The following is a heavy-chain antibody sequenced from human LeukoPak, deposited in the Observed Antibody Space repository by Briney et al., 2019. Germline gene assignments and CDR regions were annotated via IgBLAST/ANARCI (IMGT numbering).Heavy chain of an antibody. CDR2: INPNSGGT. D-gene: IGHD6-6*01. J-gene: IGHJ5*02. CDR1: GYTFTGYY. V-gene: IGHV1-2*02. Sequence: GASAKVSCKASGYTFTGYYMHWVRQAPGQGLEWMGWINPNSGGTNYPQKFQGRVTMTRDTSISTAYMELSRLRSDDTAVYYCARDPDSSSSGWFDPWGQGTLVTVSS. CDR3: ARDPDSSSSGWFDP.